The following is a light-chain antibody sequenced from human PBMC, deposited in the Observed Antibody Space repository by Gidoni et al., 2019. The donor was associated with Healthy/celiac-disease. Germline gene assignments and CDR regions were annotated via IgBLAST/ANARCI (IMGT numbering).Light chain of an antibody. CDR1: QSISSY. V-gene: IGKV1-39*01. J-gene: IGKJ4*01. Sequence: DIKMTQSPSSLSASVGDRVTITCRESQSISSYLNWYQQKPGKAPKPLIYAASSLQSGVPSRFCGSGSWTDFTLTISSLQPEDFATYYCQQKYSTPLLTFGGGTKVEIK. CDR3: QQKYSTPLLT. CDR2: AAS.